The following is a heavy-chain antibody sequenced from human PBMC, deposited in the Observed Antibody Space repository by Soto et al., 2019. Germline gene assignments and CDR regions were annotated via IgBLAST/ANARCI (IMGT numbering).Heavy chain of an antibody. CDR3: ARDQFAAAGTQVSYWFDP. CDR2: IYYSGST. Sequence: SETLSLTCTVSGGSISSYYWSWIRQPPGKGLEWIGYIYYSGSTNYNPSLKSRVTISVDTSKNQFSLKLSSVTAADTAVYYCARDQFAAAGTQVSYWFDPWGQGTLVTVSS. D-gene: IGHD6-13*01. CDR1: GGSISSYY. J-gene: IGHJ5*02. V-gene: IGHV4-59*01.